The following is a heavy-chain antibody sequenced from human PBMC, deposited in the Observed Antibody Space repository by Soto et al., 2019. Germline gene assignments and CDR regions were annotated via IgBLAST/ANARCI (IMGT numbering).Heavy chain of an antibody. CDR1: GGTFSSYA. V-gene: IGHV1-69*13. J-gene: IGHJ6*03. D-gene: IGHD1-7*01. CDR2: IIPIFGTA. CDR3: ARVRGLITGTTYYYYYMDV. Sequence: ASVKVSCKASGGTFSSYAISWVRQAPGQGLEWMGGIIPIFGTANYAQKFQGRVTITADESTSTAYMELSSLRSEDTAVYYCARVRGLITGTTYYYYYMDVWGKGTTVTVSS.